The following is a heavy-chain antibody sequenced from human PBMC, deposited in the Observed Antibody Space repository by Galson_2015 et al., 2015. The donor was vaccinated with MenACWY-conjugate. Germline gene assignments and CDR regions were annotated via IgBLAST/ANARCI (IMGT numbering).Heavy chain of an antibody. CDR3: AVAIYYFWSDYSFDY. D-gene: IGHD3-3*01. CDR2: IYPADSDT. J-gene: IGHJ4*02. V-gene: IGHV5-51*01. Sequence: QSGAEVKKPGESLKISCKGSEYSFSSFWIGWVRQMPGKGLEWMGLIYPADSDTRYSPSFQGQVTISADKSITTAYLQWSSLKASYTTINYCAVAIYYFWSDYSFDYWGQGTLVTVSS. CDR1: EYSFSSFW.